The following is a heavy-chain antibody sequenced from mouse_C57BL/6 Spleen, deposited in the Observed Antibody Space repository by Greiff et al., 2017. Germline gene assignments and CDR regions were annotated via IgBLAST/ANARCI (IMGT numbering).Heavy chain of an antibody. Sequence: EVQLVESGGGLVKPGGSLKLSCAASGFTFSDYGMHWVRQAPETGLEWVAYISSGSSTLYYADTVKGRFTISRDNAKNTLFLQMTSLRSEDTAMDYCARPEGNYVAWFAYWGQGTLVTVSA. CDR1: GFTFSDYG. CDR3: ARPEGNYVAWFAY. CDR2: ISSGSSTL. J-gene: IGHJ3*01. D-gene: IGHD2-1*01. V-gene: IGHV5-17*01.